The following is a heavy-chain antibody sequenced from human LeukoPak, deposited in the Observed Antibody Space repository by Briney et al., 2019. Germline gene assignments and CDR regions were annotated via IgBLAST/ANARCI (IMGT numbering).Heavy chain of an antibody. CDR1: GFTVSSNY. Sequence: PGGSLRLSCAASGFTVSSNYMSWVRQAPGKGLEWVSVIYSGGSTYYADSVKGRFTISRDNSKNTLYLQMNSLRAEDTAVYCCARMGVTRRDFDYWGQGTLVTVSS. CDR2: IYSGGST. CDR3: ARMGVTRRDFDY. J-gene: IGHJ4*02. V-gene: IGHV3-53*01. D-gene: IGHD2-21*02.